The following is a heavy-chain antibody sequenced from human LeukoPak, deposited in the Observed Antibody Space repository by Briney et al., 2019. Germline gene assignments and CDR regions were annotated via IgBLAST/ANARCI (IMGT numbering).Heavy chain of an antibody. J-gene: IGHJ6*02. CDR3: ARAPTPADYGGNSDRHYGMDV. Sequence: SETLSLTCTVSGVSISSYYWSWIRQPPGKGLEWIGYIYYSGSTNYNPSLKSRVTISVDTSKNQFSLKLSSVTAADTAVYYCARAPTPADYGGNSDRHYGMDVWGQGTTVTVSS. CDR2: IYYSGST. V-gene: IGHV4-59*01. D-gene: IGHD4-23*01. CDR1: GVSISSYY.